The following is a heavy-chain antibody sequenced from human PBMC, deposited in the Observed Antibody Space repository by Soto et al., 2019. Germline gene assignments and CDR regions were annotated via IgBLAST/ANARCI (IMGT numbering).Heavy chain of an antibody. D-gene: IGHD6-6*01. V-gene: IGHV4-31*03. J-gene: IGHJ3*02. Sequence: QVQLQESGPGLVKPSQTLSLTCSVSGGPITSGAYYWGWVRQHPGKGLEWIGHIYHSGSTYYNPSLKSRVTISVDTSKNQFSLKLSSVTAADTAVYYCARVYSISLHALDIWGQGTMVTVSS. CDR2: IYHSGST. CDR3: ARVYSISLHALDI. CDR1: GGPITSGAYY.